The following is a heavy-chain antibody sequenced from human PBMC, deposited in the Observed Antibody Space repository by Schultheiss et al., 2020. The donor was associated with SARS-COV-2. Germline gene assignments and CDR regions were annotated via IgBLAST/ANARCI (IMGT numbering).Heavy chain of an antibody. CDR2: INPNSGGT. Sequence: SVKVSCKASGYTFTDYYMHWVRQAPGQGLEWMGWINPNSGGTNYAQKFQGRVTITADESTSTAYMELSSLRSEDTAVYYCATRAHIVVVPAAYYYYGMDVWGQGTTVTVSS. D-gene: IGHD2-2*01. J-gene: IGHJ6*02. CDR3: ATRAHIVVVPAAYYYYGMDV. CDR1: GYTFTDYY. V-gene: IGHV1-2*02.